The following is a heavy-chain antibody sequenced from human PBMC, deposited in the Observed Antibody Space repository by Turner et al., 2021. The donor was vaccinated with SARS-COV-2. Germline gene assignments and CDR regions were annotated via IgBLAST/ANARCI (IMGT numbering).Heavy chain of an antibody. CDR2: ISYDGSNK. V-gene: IGHV3-30*18. Sequence: QVHRVEAGGGVVQPGRSLRHSCAASGFTFSSYGMHWVRQAPGKGLEWVAVISYDGSNKYYADSVKGRFTISRDNSKNTLYLQMNSLRAEDTAVYYCAKDTTIVVVVAATLDYWGQGTLVTVSS. CDR1: GFTFSSYG. D-gene: IGHD2-15*01. J-gene: IGHJ4*02. CDR3: AKDTTIVVVVAATLDY.